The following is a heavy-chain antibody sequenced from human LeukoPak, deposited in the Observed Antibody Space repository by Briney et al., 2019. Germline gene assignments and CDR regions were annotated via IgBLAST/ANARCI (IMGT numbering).Heavy chain of an antibody. CDR1: GFAFNNYG. J-gene: IGHJ4*02. CDR2: IWYDGTTK. V-gene: IGHV3-33*06. D-gene: IGHD3-22*01. CDR3: AKDLEKFDTSGFPAY. Sequence: GRSLRLSCAASGFAFNNYGMHWVRQTPGKGLEWLALIWYDGTTKYYADSVKGRFTISRDNPDSTLFPQMSSLRAEDTAVYYCAKDLEKFDTSGFPAYWGQGTLVTVSS.